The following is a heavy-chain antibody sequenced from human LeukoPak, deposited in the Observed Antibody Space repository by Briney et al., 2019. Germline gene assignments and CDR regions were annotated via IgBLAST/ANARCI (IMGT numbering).Heavy chain of an antibody. CDR2: ISRSGTTI. J-gene: IGHJ4*02. Sequence: GGSLRLSCAASEFTLCDYYMSWIRHAPGKGVEWVSYISRSGTTIYYADSAKGRFTISRDNAKNSLYLQMNSLRADDTAVYFCARDKYETSGCFDYWGQGALVTVSS. V-gene: IGHV3-11*01. D-gene: IGHD3-22*01. CDR3: ARDKYETSGCFDY. CDR1: EFTLCDYY.